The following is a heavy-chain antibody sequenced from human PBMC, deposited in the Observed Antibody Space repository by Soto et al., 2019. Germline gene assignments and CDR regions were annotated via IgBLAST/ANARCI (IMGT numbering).Heavy chain of an antibody. J-gene: IGHJ6*02. V-gene: IGHV3-30-3*01. D-gene: IGHD3-10*01. CDR3: ARDLNRAPNLLWFGEGYYYGMDV. Sequence: GGSLRLSCAASGFNVNSDYMNWVRQTPGKGLEWVAVISYDGSNKYYADSVKGRFTISRDNSKNTLYLQMNSLRAEDTAVYYCARDLNRAPNLLWFGEGYYYGMDVWGQGTTVTVSS. CDR2: ISYDGSNK. CDR1: GFNVNSDY.